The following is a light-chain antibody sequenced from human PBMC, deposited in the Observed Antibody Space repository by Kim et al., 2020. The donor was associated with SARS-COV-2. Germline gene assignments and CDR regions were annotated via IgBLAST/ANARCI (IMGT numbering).Light chain of an antibody. CDR3: QQSYSIPLT. Sequence: ASIGDRVTITCRASQTISNYLNWYQHKPGKAPNLLIYAASSLQSGVPSRFSGSRSGTDFTLTISSLQPEDFATYYCQQSYSIPLTFGGGTKVDIK. V-gene: IGKV1-39*01. J-gene: IGKJ4*01. CDR1: QTISNY. CDR2: AAS.